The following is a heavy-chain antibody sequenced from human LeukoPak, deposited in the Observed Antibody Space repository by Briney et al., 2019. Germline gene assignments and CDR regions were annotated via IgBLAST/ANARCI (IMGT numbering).Heavy chain of an antibody. V-gene: IGHV3-7*05. CDR1: GFTFSSHW. CDR2: IKQGGSEK. D-gene: IGHD6-19*01. CDR3: AKQPSQWVVSGAFDN. J-gene: IGHJ3*02. Sequence: GGSLRLSCAASGFTFSSHWVSYVRQAPGKGLEWVADIKQGGSEKYYVDSVKGRFTISRDNAKNSLYLQMNSLRAEDTAVYSCAKQPSQWVVSGAFDNWGQGTMVIVSS.